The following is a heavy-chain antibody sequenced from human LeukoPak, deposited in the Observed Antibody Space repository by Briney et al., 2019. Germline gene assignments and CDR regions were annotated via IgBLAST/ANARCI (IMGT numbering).Heavy chain of an antibody. CDR2: ISSSSNTI. Sequence: GGSLRLSCAVSGFTFSSNSMNWVRQAPGKGLEWVSYISSSSNTIYYADSVKGRFTISRDIAKNSLYLQMNSLRDEDTAVYYCARDSEVGLWSNWFDPWGQGTLVTVSS. CDR1: GFTFSSNS. J-gene: IGHJ5*02. CDR3: ARDSEVGLWSNWFDP. V-gene: IGHV3-48*02. D-gene: IGHD1-26*01.